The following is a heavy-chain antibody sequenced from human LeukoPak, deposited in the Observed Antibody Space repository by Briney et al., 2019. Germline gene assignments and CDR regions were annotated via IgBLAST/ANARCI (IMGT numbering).Heavy chain of an antibody. CDR1: GVSIGTSTHY. D-gene: IGHD2-15*01. Sequence: PSETLSLTCTVSGVSIGTSTHYWAWIRQPPGKGLEWIANMFYGGSTYYNASLRSRVSLSVDTSRNQFSLKLTSVTASDTAIFYCVRQGGWGGAASLIDFWGQGTLVTVSS. CDR2: MFYGGST. CDR3: VRQGGWGGAASLIDF. V-gene: IGHV4-39*01. J-gene: IGHJ4*02.